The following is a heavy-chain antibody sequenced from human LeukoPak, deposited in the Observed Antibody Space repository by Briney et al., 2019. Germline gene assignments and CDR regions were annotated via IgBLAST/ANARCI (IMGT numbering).Heavy chain of an antibody. CDR3: ARVREQWLVRGAFDI. Sequence: RASVKVSCKTSGYTFTGYYMHWVRQAPGQGLEWMGWINPNSGGTNYAQMFQGRVTMTRDTSISTAYMELSRLRSDDTAVYYCARVREQWLVRGAFDIWGQGTMVTVSS. CDR2: INPNSGGT. CDR1: GYTFTGYY. J-gene: IGHJ3*02. D-gene: IGHD6-19*01. V-gene: IGHV1-2*02.